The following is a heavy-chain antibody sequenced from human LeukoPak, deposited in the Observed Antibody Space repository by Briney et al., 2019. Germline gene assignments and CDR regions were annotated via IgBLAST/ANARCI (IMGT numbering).Heavy chain of an antibody. Sequence: ASVKVSCKASGYTFTDYYMHWVRQAPGQGLEWTGWINPNSGGTNYAQKFQGRVTMTRDTSISTAYMEPGRLTSDDTAVYYCARAPSLGHGYWGQGTLVTVSS. CDR1: GYTFTDYY. CDR2: INPNSGGT. V-gene: IGHV1-2*02. CDR3: ARAPSLGHGY. D-gene: IGHD7-27*01. J-gene: IGHJ4*02.